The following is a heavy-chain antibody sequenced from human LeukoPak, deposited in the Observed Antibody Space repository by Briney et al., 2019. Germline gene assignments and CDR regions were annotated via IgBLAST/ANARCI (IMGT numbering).Heavy chain of an antibody. Sequence: PGGSLRLSCAASGFTFSSCAMSWVRQAPGKRLEWVSAISGDGVNTYYADSVKGRFTISRDNSKNTLYLQMNSLRADDTAVYYCANEYSKGDVWGQGTTVTVSS. CDR1: GFTFSSCA. J-gene: IGHJ3*01. V-gene: IGHV3-23*01. CDR2: ISGDGVNT. CDR3: ANEYSKGDV. D-gene: IGHD4-11*01.